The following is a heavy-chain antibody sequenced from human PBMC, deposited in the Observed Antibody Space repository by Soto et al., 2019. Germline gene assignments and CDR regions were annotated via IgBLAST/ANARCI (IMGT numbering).Heavy chain of an antibody. Sequence: GASVKVSCKASGGTFSSYAISWVRQAPGQGLEWMGGIIPIFGTANYAQKFQGRVTITADESTSTAYMELSSLRSEDTAVYYCARVICTNGVCYTWNHRPRTYNWFDPWGQGTLVTVSS. CDR2: IIPIFGTA. CDR1: GGTFSSYA. CDR3: ARVICTNGVCYTWNHRPRTYNWFDP. D-gene: IGHD2-8*01. V-gene: IGHV1-69*13. J-gene: IGHJ5*02.